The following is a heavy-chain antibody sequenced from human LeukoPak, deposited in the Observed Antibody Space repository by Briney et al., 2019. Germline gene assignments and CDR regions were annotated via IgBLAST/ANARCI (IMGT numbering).Heavy chain of an antibody. V-gene: IGHV1-2*02. Sequence: ASVKVSCKASGYTFTGYYMHWVQQAPGQGLEWMGWINPNSGGTNYAQKFQGRVTMTRDTSISTAYMELSRLRSDDTAVYYCARTLGVYWNGDYWGQGTLVTVSS. CDR1: GYTFTGYY. J-gene: IGHJ4*02. D-gene: IGHD1-1*01. CDR2: INPNSGGT. CDR3: ARTLGVYWNGDY.